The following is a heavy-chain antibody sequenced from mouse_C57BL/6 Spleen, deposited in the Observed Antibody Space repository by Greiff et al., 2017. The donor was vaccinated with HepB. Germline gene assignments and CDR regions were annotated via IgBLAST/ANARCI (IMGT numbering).Heavy chain of an antibody. D-gene: IGHD3-3*01. CDR3: AREGTGPHYFDY. CDR2: ISDGGSYT. Sequence: DVMLVESGGGLVKPGGSLKLSCAASGFTFSSYAMSWVRQTPEKRLEWVATISDGGSYTYYPDNVKGRFTISRDNAKNNLYLQMSHLKSEDTAMYYCAREGTGPHYFDYWGQGTTLTVSS. CDR1: GFTFSSYA. V-gene: IGHV5-4*01. J-gene: IGHJ2*01.